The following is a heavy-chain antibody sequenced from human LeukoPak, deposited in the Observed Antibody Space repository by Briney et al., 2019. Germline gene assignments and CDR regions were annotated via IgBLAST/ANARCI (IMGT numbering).Heavy chain of an antibody. D-gene: IGHD1-26*01. V-gene: IGHV3-30*04. CDR2: ISYDGSNK. CDR3: ARSPGLVGANYFDY. J-gene: IGHJ4*02. CDR1: GFTFSSYA. Sequence: PGGSLRLSCAASGFTFSSYAMHWVRQAPGKGLEWVAVISYDGSNKYYADSVKGRFTISRDNSKNTLYLQLNSLRAEDTAVYYCARSPGLVGANYFDYWGQGTLVTVSS.